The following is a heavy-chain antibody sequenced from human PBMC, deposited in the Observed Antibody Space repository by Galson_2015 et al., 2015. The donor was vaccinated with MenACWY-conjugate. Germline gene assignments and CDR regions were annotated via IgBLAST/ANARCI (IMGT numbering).Heavy chain of an antibody. Sequence: SVKVSCKASGSTFSNYAMHWLRQAPGQRLEYMGWINVGSGTTRSSQKFQDRVTIITDTSANTAYMELSSLRSEDTAVYFCARAHLGYGYDYSAPWGQGTLVTVSS. CDR2: INVGSGTT. J-gene: IGHJ5*02. CDR3: ARAHLGYGYDYSAP. CDR1: GSTFSNYA. D-gene: IGHD5-18*01. V-gene: IGHV1-3*01.